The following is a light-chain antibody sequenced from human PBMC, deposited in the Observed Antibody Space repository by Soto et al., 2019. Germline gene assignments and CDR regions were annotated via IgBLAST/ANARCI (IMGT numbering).Light chain of an antibody. CDR1: SSNIGAGYD. J-gene: IGLJ1*01. Sequence: QSVLTRPPSVSGAPGQRVSISCTGSSSNIGAGYDVNWYQQLPETAPKLLIFGDSNRPSGVPDRFSGSKSGTSASLVITGLQADDEADYYCQSNDNSLSGSDVFGTGTKVNV. CDR3: QSNDNSLSGSDV. CDR2: GDS. V-gene: IGLV1-40*01.